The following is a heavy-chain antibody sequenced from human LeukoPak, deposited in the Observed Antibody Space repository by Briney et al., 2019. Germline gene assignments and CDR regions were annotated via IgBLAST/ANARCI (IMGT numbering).Heavy chain of an antibody. V-gene: IGHV4-30-4*01. CDR2: IYYSGST. Sequence: PSQTLSLTCTVSGGSISSGDYYWSWIRQPPGKGLEWIGYIYYSGSTNYNPSLKSRVTISVDKSKNQFSLKLSSVTAADTAVYYCGGGGGGDRGYFDYWGQGTLVTVSS. CDR1: GGSISSGDYY. CDR3: GGGGGGDRGYFDY. J-gene: IGHJ4*02. D-gene: IGHD3-16*01.